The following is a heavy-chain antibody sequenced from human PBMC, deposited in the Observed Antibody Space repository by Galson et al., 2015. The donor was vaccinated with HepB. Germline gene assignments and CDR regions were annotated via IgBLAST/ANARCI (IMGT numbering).Heavy chain of an antibody. J-gene: IGHJ2*01. CDR1: GYTFTSYH. CDR2: INPNSGGT. V-gene: IGHV1-2*04. CDR3: ARAPSYSSGWSRYFDL. D-gene: IGHD6-19*01. Sequence: SVKVSCKASGYTFTSYHMHWVRQAPGQGLEWMGWINPNSGGTNYAQKFQGWVTMTRDTSISTAYMELSRLRSDDTAVYYCARAPSYSSGWSRYFDLWGRGTLVTVSS.